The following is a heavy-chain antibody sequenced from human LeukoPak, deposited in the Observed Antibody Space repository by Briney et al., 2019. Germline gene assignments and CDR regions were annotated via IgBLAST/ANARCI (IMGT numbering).Heavy chain of an antibody. J-gene: IGHJ1*01. V-gene: IGHV4-38-2*02. CDR2: IYQSGTP. CDR1: GYSISSGYH. CDR3: ARAEINDYFRY. Sequence: PSETLSLTCTVSGYSISSGYHWGWIRQAPEKGLEWIASIYQSGTPYANPSLKNRVTLSVDTSKNQVSLKLSSVTAADTALYFCARAEINDYFRYWGQGTLVTVSS. D-gene: IGHD3-10*02.